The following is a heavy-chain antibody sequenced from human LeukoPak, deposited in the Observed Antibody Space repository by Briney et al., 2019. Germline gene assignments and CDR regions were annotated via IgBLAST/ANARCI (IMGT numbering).Heavy chain of an antibody. CDR3: AYTNNLKY. Sequence: ETLSLTCSVSGGSISSTSHYWGWIRQPPGKGLEWVSSISSRSSSMYYADSVKGRFTISRDNAKNSLYLQMNSVRAEDTAVYYCAYTNNLKYWGQGTLVTVSS. J-gene: IGHJ4*02. V-gene: IGHV3-21*01. CDR1: GGSISSTS. CDR2: ISSRSSSM. D-gene: IGHD3-16*01.